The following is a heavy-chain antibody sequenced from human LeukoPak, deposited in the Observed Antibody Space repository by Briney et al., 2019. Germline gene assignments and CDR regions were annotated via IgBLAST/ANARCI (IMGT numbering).Heavy chain of an antibody. CDR1: GFTFSSYA. CDR2: ISYDGSNK. D-gene: IGHD1-26*01. Sequence: GGSLRLSCAASGFTFSSYAMHWVRQAPGKGLEWVAVISYDGSNKYYADSVKGRFTISRDNSKNTLYLQMNSLGAEDTAVYYCARDYRVGANPPFDYWGQGTLVTVSS. CDR3: ARDYRVGANPPFDY. J-gene: IGHJ4*02. V-gene: IGHV3-30*04.